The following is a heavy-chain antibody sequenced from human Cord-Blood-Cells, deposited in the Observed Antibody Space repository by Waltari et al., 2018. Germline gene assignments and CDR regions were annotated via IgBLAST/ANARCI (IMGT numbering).Heavy chain of an antibody. V-gene: IGHV1-69*01. D-gene: IGHD6-6*01. Sequence: QVQLVQSGAEVKKPGSSVKVSGKAPGQGLEWMGGIIPIFGTANYAQKFQGRVTITADESTSTAYMELSSLRSEDTAVYYCARGWGSSSAFDIWGQGTMVTVSS. J-gene: IGHJ3*02. CDR2: IIPIFGTA. CDR3: ARGWGSSSAFDI.